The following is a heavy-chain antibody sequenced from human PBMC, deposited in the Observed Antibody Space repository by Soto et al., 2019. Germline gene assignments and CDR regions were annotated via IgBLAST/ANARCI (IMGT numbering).Heavy chain of an antibody. CDR3: ARKQRDTRVGGVIMVGFDP. D-gene: IGHD3-10*01. J-gene: IGHJ5*01. CDR1: GGSISSGGYY. Sequence: PSETLSLTCTVSGGSISSGGYYWSWIRQHPGKGLEWIGYIYYSGSTYSNPSLKSRVSISVDTSKNQFSLKLSSVTAADTAVYYCARKQRDTRVGGVIMVGFDPGGQEPLVTVSS. CDR2: IYYSGST. V-gene: IGHV4-31*03.